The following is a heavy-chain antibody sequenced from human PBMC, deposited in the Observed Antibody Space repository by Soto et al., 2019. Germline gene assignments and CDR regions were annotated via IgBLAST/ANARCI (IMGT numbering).Heavy chain of an antibody. CDR3: ARGLMKQWLVLGKGYYFDY. J-gene: IGHJ4*02. CDR1: GGSFRGYY. Sequence: QVQLQQWGAGLLKPSETLSLTCAVYGGSFRGYYWSWIRHPPGKGLEWIGEIKHSGSTNYNPSLKGRVTISVDTSKNQFSLKLSSVTAADTAVYYCARGLMKQWLVLGKGYYFDYWGQGTLVTVSS. D-gene: IGHD6-19*01. CDR2: IKHSGST. V-gene: IGHV4-34*01.